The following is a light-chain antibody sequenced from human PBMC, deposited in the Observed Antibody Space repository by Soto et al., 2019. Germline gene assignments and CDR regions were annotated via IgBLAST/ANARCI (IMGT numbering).Light chain of an antibody. Sequence: DIQMTQSPSTLSASVGDRVTITCRASQSISSWLAWYQQKPGKAPKLLIYDASSLESGVPSRFSGSGSGTGFPLPISSLQPDDFATYFCQQYNSYSPWAFGQGTKVEIK. CDR3: QQYNSYSPWA. V-gene: IGKV1-5*01. CDR2: DAS. J-gene: IGKJ1*01. CDR1: QSISSW.